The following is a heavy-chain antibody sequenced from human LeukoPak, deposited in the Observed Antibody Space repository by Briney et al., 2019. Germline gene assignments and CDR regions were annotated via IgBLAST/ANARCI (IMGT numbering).Heavy chain of an antibody. Sequence: PGGSLRLSCAASGFTFSNCGMHWVRQAPGKGLEWVAVIWYDGSNKYYGDSVKGRFTISRDNSKNTLYLQMNSLRAEDTAVYYCARDRQDYGDYFWYFDYWGQGTLVTVSS. CDR3: ARDRQDYGDYFWYFDY. CDR2: IWYDGSNK. J-gene: IGHJ4*02. D-gene: IGHD4-17*01. V-gene: IGHV3-33*01. CDR1: GFTFSNCG.